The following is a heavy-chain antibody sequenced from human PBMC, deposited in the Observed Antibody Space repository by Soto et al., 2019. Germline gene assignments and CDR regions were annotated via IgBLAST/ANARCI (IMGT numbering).Heavy chain of an antibody. CDR3: ARASRQLVLCYYYYGMDV. J-gene: IGHJ6*02. CDR1: GFTVSSNY. V-gene: IGHV3-53*02. Sequence: EVQLVETGGGLIQPGGSLRLSCAASGFTVSSNYMSWVRQAPGKGLEWVSVIYSGGSTYYGDSVKGRFTISRENSKNTLYLQMNSLRVEDTAVYYCARASRQLVLCYYYYGMDVWGQGTTVTVSS. CDR2: IYSGGST. D-gene: IGHD6-6*01.